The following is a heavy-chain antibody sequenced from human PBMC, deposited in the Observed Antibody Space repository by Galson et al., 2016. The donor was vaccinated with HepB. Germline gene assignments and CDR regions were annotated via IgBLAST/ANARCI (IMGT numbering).Heavy chain of an antibody. D-gene: IGHD2-15*01. V-gene: IGHV6-1*01. J-gene: IGHJ5*02. Sequence: CAISGDSVSNNSAAWNWIRQSPSRGLEWLGRTFYRSKWYYEYGASVKGRITINADTSKNQFSLQLNSVTPEDAASYYCARAASGRGDWFDPWGRETLVTVS. CDR2: TFYRSKWYY. CDR1: GDSVSNNSAA. CDR3: ARAASGRGDWFDP.